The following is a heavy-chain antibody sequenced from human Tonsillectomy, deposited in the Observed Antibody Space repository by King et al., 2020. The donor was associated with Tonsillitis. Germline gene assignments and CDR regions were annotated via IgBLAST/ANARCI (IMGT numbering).Heavy chain of an antibody. CDR3: ASRSSRWYVFP. Sequence: QLQESGPGLVKPSEPLSPTSTAPVGSISSSSYYWGWIRQPPGKGLEWIGSIYYSGSTYYTPSLKSRVPISIDTSKNQFSLKLSSVTAADTAVYYCASRSSRWYVFPWGQGTLVTVSS. V-gene: IGHV4-39*01. CDR1: VGSISSSSYY. CDR2: IYYSGST. J-gene: IGHJ5*02. D-gene: IGHD6-13*01.